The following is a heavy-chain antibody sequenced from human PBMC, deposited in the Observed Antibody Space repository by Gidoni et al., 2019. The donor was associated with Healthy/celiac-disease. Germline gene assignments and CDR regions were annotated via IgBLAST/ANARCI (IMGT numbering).Heavy chain of an antibody. J-gene: IGHJ4*02. V-gene: IGHV1-2*02. CDR2: INPNSGGT. Sequence: QVQLVQSGAEVKKPGASVKVSCKASGYTFTGYDMHWVRQAPGQGLEWMGWINPNSGGTNYAQKFQGRVTMTRDTSISTAYMELSRLRSDDTAVYYCASGGVGHYDILTGYYMSVSPPDYWGQGTLVTVSS. D-gene: IGHD3-9*01. CDR3: ASGGVGHYDILTGYYMSVSPPDY. CDR1: GYTFTGYD.